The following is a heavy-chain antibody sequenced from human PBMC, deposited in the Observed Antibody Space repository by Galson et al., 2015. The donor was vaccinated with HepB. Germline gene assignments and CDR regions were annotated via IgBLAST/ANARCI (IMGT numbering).Heavy chain of an antibody. V-gene: IGHV1-69*13. D-gene: IGHD3-10*01. CDR3: ARDGTGRGVVLKPDYFDY. Sequence: SVKVSCKAFGGTFSGRTIAWLRQAPGQGFEWMGGVFPTFGTPTYAQDFQGRVTITADDSMTTVYMELSSLRSEDSAMYYCARDGTGRGVVLKPDYFDYWGQGTLITVSS. J-gene: IGHJ4*02. CDR1: GGTFSGRT. CDR2: VFPTFGTP.